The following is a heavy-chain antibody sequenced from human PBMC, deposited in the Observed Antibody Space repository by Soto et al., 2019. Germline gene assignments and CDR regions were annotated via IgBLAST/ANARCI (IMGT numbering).Heavy chain of an antibody. J-gene: IGHJ5*02. CDR2: ISYDGSNK. Sequence: QVQLVESGGGVVQPGRSLRLSCAASGFTFSSYGMHWVRQAPGKGLEWVAVISYDGSNKYYADSVKGRFTISRDNSKNTLYLQMNSLRAEDTAVYYCAKEGWSWYDFWSGSNWFDPWGQGTLVTVSS. V-gene: IGHV3-30*18. CDR1: GFTFSSYG. D-gene: IGHD3-3*01. CDR3: AKEGWSWYDFWSGSNWFDP.